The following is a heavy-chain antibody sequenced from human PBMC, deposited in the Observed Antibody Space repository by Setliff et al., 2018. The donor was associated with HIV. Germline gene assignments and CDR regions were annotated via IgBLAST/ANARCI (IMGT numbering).Heavy chain of an antibody. CDR1: GGSFSGYY. J-gene: IGHJ4*02. CDR3: ARDAGGSVGNYYFDY. Sequence: SETLSLTCAVYGGSFSGYYWSWIRQPPGKGLECIGEINHSGSTNHNPSLKSRVTISIDTSKKQFSLNLSSVAAADTAVYYCARDAGGSVGNYYFDYWGQGTLVTVSS. D-gene: IGHD2-15*01. V-gene: IGHV4-34*01. CDR2: INHSGST.